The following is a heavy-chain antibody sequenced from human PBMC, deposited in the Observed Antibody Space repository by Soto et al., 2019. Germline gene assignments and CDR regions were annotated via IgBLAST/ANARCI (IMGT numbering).Heavy chain of an antibody. J-gene: IGHJ4*02. Sequence: PSETLSLTCAVSGYSISSDYYWGWIRQPPGKGLEWIGNIYYSGSISHSGNTYYNASLRSRVTISVDRSKNHFSLRLSSIIAADTAIYYCARGDISLATSNLDHWGQGALVTVSS. CDR3: ARGDISLATSNLDH. D-gene: IGHD5-12*01. V-gene: IGHV4-38-2*01. CDR2: IYYSGSISHSGNT. CDR1: GYSISSDYY.